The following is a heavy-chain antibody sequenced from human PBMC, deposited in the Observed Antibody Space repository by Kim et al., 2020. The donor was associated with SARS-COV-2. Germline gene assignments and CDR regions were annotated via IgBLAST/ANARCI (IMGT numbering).Heavy chain of an antibody. D-gene: IGHD4-17*01. CDR2: IYYSGST. CDR3: ARDRGDYVLRAAGTRYYYYGMDV. V-gene: IGHV4-59*01. CDR1: GGSISSYY. Sequence: SETLSLTCTVSGGSISSYYWSWIRQPPGKGLEWIGYIYYSGSTNYNPSLKSRVTISVDTSKNQFSLKLSSVTAADTAVYYCARDRGDYVLRAAGTRYYYYGMDVWGQGTTVTVSS. J-gene: IGHJ6*02.